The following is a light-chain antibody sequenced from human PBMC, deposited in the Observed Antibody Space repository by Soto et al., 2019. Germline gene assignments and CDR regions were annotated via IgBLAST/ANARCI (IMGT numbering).Light chain of an antibody. J-gene: IGKJ2*01. CDR3: QQRSNGPPA. CDR1: QSVSSY. CDR2: DAS. Sequence: EIVLTQSPATLSLSPGERATLSCRASQSVSSYLAWYQQKPGQAPRLLIYDASNRATGIPARFSGSGSGTDFTLTISSLEPEDFAVDYCQQRSNGPPAFGQGTKLEIK. V-gene: IGKV3-11*01.